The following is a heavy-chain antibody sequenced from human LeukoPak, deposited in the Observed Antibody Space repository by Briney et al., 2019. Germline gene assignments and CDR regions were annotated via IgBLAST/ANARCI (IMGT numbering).Heavy chain of an antibody. D-gene: IGHD3-10*01. CDR3: AREVNYYGSGSSYFDY. J-gene: IGHJ4*02. CDR2: FHYSGST. V-gene: IGHV4-38-2*02. Sequence: SETLSLTCSVSGYSISSAYYWGWIRQPPGKGLEWIGTFHYSGSTSYNPSLKSRVTISVDSSKNQFSLKLSSVTAADTAVYYCAREVNYYGSGSSYFDYWGQGTLVTVSS. CDR1: GYSISSAYY.